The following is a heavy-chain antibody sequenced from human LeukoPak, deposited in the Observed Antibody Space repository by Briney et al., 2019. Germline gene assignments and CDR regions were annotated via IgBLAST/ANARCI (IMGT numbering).Heavy chain of an antibody. V-gene: IGHV1-69*13. D-gene: IGHD2-15*01. CDR2: VIPIFGTA. CDR1: GGTFSSYA. Sequence: ASVKVSCKASGGTFSSYAISWVRQAPGQGLEWMGGVIPIFGTANYAQKFQGRVTITADESTSTAYVELSSLRSEDTAVYYCASRPYCSGGSCRYYYYGMDVWGQGTTVTVSS. J-gene: IGHJ6*02. CDR3: ASRPYCSGGSCRYYYYGMDV.